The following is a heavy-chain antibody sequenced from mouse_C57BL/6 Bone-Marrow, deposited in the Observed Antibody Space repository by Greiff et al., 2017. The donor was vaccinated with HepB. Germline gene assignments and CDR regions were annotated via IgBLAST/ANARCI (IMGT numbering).Heavy chain of an antibody. CDR1: GFSLTSSG. J-gene: IGHJ4*01. D-gene: IGHD5-1*01. CDR3: AHGVPYAMDY. CDR2: IWSGGST. Sequence: VQLQQSGPGLVQPSQSLSITCTVSGFSLTSSGVHWVRQSPGKGLEWLGVIWSGGSTDYNAAFISRLSISKDNSKSQVFFKMNSLQADDTAIYYCAHGVPYAMDYWGQGTSVTVSS. V-gene: IGHV2-2*01.